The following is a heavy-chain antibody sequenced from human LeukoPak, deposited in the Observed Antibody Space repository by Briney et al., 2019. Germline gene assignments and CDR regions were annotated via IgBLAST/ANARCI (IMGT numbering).Heavy chain of an antibody. CDR1: GYTFTSYD. J-gene: IGHJ5*02. Sequence: ASVKVSCKASGYTFTSYDINWVRQATGQGLEWMGWMNPNSGNTGYAQKFQGRVTMTRNTSISTAYMELSSLRSEDTAVYYCARGVGYYDFWSGYYTGSWFDPWGQGTLVTVSS. D-gene: IGHD3-3*01. V-gene: IGHV1-8*01. CDR3: ARGVGYYDFWSGYYTGSWFDP. CDR2: MNPNSGNT.